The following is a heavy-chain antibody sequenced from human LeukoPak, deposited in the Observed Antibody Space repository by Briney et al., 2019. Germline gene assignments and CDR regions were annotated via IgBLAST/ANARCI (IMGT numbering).Heavy chain of an antibody. D-gene: IGHD2-21*02. CDR3: ARPRCGGDCYDNWFDP. CDR1: GGSITSSSYY. CDR2: IFYVGDT. V-gene: IGHV4-39*01. J-gene: IGHJ5*02. Sequence: SETLSLTCTVSGGSITSSSYYWAWIRQPPGKGLEWIGSIFYVGDTYYNPSLESRITISVDTSRNQFTLKLYSVTAADTAVYYCARPRCGGDCYDNWFDPWGQGTLVTVSS.